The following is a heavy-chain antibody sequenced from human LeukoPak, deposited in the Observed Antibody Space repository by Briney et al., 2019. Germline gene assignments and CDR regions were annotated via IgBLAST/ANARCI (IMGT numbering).Heavy chain of an antibody. J-gene: IGHJ1*01. CDR2: ISYHGSSQ. CDR3: ARKEVSPAEYFQH. Sequence: LVESGGGVVQPGRSLRLSGAASGFTFRNYGFHWVRQAPGKGLEWVAVISYHGSSQDYADSVKGRFTISSDSSKNTLYLQMNSLRAEDTAVYYCARKEVSPAEYFQHWGQGTLVTVSS. CDR1: GFTFRNYG. V-gene: IGHV3-30*03. D-gene: IGHD3-22*01.